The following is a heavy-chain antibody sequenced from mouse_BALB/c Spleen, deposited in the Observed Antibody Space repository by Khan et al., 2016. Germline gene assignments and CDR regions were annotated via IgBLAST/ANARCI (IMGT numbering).Heavy chain of an antibody. D-gene: IGHD2-4*01. CDR1: GYSLTSSYA. CDR3: ARGMITTFDY. J-gene: IGHJ2*01. Sequence: EVQLQESGPGLVKPSQSLSLTCTVTGYSLTSSYAWHWIRQFPGNKLEWLGYLSYSGSTSYNPSLKSRISITQDTSKNQFFLQLNSVTTDDTATYYCARGMITTFDYWGQGTTLTVSS. CDR2: LSYSGST. V-gene: IGHV3-2*02.